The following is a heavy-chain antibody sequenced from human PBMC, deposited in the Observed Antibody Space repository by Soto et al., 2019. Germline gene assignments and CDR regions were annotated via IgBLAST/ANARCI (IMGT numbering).Heavy chain of an antibody. CDR2: ISGSGGTT. J-gene: IGHJ2*01. Sequence: EVQLLESGGGLVQPGGSLRLSCAASGFTFSSYAMSWVRQAPGKGLEWVSAISGSGGTTYYADSVKGRFTISRDNSKNTLYLQMIRLRAEHTAVYYCAKDLSVTTFWYFDLWGRGTLVTVSS. V-gene: IGHV3-23*01. CDR3: AKDLSVTTFWYFDL. CDR1: GFTFSSYA. D-gene: IGHD4-17*01.